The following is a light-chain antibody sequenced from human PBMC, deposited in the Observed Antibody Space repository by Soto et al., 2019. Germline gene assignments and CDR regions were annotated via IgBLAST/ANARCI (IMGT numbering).Light chain of an antibody. J-gene: IGLJ2*01. Sequence: QSVLTQPRSVSGSPGQSVTISCTGTSSDVGGYKYVSWYQQHPGKAPKLMIYDVSKRPSGVPDRFSGSKSGYTASLTISGLQAEDEADYYCCSHAGRGSVLFGGGTKLTVL. CDR3: CSHAGRGSVL. CDR1: SSDVGGYKY. V-gene: IGLV2-11*01. CDR2: DVS.